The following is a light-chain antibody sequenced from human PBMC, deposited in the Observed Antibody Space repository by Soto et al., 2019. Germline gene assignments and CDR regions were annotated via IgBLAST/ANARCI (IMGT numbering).Light chain of an antibody. CDR1: SSDVGGYNY. CDR2: EVS. J-gene: IGLJ3*02. V-gene: IGLV2-8*01. Sequence: QSALTQPPSASGSPGQSVTISCTGTSSDVGGYNYVSWYQQHPGKAPKLMIYEVSKRPSGVPDRFSGSKSGNTASLTVSGLQAEDEADYYCSSFEVVGGGTKVTVL. CDR3: SSFEV.